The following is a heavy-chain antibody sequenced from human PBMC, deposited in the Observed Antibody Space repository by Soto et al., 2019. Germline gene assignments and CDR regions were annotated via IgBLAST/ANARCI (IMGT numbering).Heavy chain of an antibody. CDR3: ARGGFMHAFDM. D-gene: IGHD2-8*01. CDR1: RFTFSSCS. V-gene: IGHV3-74*01. CDR2: VNNDGSDT. Sequence: PGGSLRLSWAGSRFTFSSCSIHWVRQAPGKGLVWVSRVNNDGSDTIYADSVKGRFTISRDNAKNTVYLQMSSLRDEDTALYFCARGGFMHAFDMWGQVTMVTVAS. J-gene: IGHJ3*02.